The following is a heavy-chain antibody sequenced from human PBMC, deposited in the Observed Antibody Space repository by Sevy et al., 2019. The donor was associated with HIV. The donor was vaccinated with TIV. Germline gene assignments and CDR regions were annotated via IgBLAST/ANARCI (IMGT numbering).Heavy chain of an antibody. CDR1: GFTFSSYA. Sequence: GGSLRLSCAASGFTFSSYAMSWVRQAPGKGLEWVSSISGSGGSTYYASSVKGRCTISSDNSKNTLYLQMNSLRAEDTAVYYCGKGANNWNDVAWFDPWGQGTLVTVSS. CDR2: ISGSGGST. J-gene: IGHJ5*02. D-gene: IGHD1-1*01. CDR3: GKGANNWNDVAWFDP. V-gene: IGHV3-23*01.